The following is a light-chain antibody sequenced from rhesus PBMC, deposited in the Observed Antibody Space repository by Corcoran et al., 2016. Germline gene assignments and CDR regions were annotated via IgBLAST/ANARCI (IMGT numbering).Light chain of an antibody. CDR1: QSVGSY. V-gene: IGKV3-24*04. J-gene: IGKJ1*01. Sequence: ETVVTQSPATLALSPGERATLSRRASQSVGSYLAWYQQKPGQAPRLLIYGASRRATGIPDRFSGSGSGTDFTLTIRSLGPEDVGVYYCQQSNNLSRTFGQGTKVEIK. CDR3: QQSNNLSRT. CDR2: GAS.